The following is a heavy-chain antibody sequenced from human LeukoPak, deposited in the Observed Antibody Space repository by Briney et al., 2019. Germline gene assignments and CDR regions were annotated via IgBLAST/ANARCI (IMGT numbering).Heavy chain of an antibody. Sequence: ASVKVSCKASGYTFTSYDINWVRQATGQGLEWMGWMNPNSGNTGYTLKFQGRVTMTRNTSISTAYMELSSLRSEDTAVYYCAGEEWKAVAGRGDYWGQGTLVTVSS. J-gene: IGHJ4*02. V-gene: IGHV1-8*01. CDR2: MNPNSGNT. CDR1: GYTFTSYD. CDR3: AGEEWKAVAGRGDY. D-gene: IGHD6-19*01.